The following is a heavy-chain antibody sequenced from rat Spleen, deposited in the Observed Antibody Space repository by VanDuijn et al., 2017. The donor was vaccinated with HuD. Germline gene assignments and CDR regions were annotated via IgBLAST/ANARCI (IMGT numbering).Heavy chain of an antibody. V-gene: IGHV5-7*01. CDR3: ARLGTEAIGNWFSY. J-gene: IGHJ3*01. D-gene: IGHD1-11*01. CDR2: IKYDGSST. Sequence: EVQLVESGGGLVQPGRSLKLSCAASGFTFSDYNMAWVRQAPTKGLEWVATIKYDGSSTYHRDSVKGRFTISRDNAKSTLYLQMDSLRSEDTATYYCARLGTEAIGNWFSYWGQGTLVTVSS. CDR1: GFTFSDYN.